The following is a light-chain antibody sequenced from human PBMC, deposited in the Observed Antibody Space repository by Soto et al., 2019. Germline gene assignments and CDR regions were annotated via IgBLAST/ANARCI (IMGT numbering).Light chain of an antibody. CDR1: SSDVGGYNY. CDR2: DVS. J-gene: IGLJ3*02. Sequence: QSVLTQPASVSGSPGQSITISCTGTSSDVGGYNYVSWYQQHPGKAPKLMIYDVSNRPSGVSNRFSGSKSGNTASLTISGLQAEDEADYYCSSYTSSSWVFGGGIKVTVL. V-gene: IGLV2-14*01. CDR3: SSYTSSSWV.